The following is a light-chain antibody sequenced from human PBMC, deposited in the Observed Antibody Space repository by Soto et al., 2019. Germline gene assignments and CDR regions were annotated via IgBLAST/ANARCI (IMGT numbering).Light chain of an antibody. CDR1: SSDVGGYNY. J-gene: IGLJ1*01. Sequence: QSVLTQPASVSVSPGQSITSSCTGTSSDVGGYNYVSWYQQHPGKAPKLMIYEVSNRPSGVSNRFSGSKSGNTASLTISGLQAEDEADYYCTSYTSSSTPVFGTGTKVTVL. CDR2: EVS. V-gene: IGLV2-14*01. CDR3: TSYTSSSTPV.